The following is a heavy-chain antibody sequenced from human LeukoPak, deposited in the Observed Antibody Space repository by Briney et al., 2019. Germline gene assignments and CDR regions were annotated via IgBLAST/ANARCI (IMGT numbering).Heavy chain of an antibody. D-gene: IGHD6-13*01. V-gene: IGHV4-59*01. CDR1: GGSISSYY. CDR2: IYYSGST. J-gene: IGHJ1*01. CDR3: ARRAAAGREYFQH. Sequence: SETLSLTCTVSGGSISSYYWSWIRQPPGKGLEWIGYIYYSGSTNYNPSLKSRVTISVDTSKNQFSLELSSVTAADTAVYYCARRAAAGREYFQHWGQGTLVTVSS.